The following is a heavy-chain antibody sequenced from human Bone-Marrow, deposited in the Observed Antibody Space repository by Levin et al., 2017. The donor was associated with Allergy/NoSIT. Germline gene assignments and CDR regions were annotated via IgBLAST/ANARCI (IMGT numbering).Heavy chain of an antibody. D-gene: IGHD3-22*01. CDR1: GGSISSYY. J-gene: IGHJ4*02. CDR3: ARGSMIVVVDY. CDR2: IYYSGST. V-gene: IGHV4-59*01. Sequence: SQTLSLTCTVSGGSISSYYWSWIRQPPGKGLEWIGYIYYSGSTNYNPSLKSRVTISVDTSKNQFSLKLSSVTAADTAVYYCARGSMIVVVDYWGQGTLVTVSS.